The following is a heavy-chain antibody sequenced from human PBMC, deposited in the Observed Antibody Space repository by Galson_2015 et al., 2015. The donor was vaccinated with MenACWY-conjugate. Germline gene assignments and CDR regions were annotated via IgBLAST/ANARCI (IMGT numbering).Heavy chain of an antibody. CDR2: ISSSRSTI. J-gene: IGHJ4*02. V-gene: IGHV3-48*04. CDR1: GFTFSSYS. Sequence: SLRLSCAASGFTFSSYSMNWVRQAPGKGLEWVSYISSSRSTIYYADSVKGRFTISRDNAKNSLYLQMNSLRAEDTAVYYCARTQPRQRFDYWGQGTLVTVSS. D-gene: IGHD6-13*01. CDR3: ARTQPRQRFDY.